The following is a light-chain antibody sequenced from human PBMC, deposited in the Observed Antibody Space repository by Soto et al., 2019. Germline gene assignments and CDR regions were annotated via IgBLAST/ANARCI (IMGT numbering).Light chain of an antibody. CDR2: DVS. J-gene: IGLJ1*01. CDR1: SSDVGAYNY. Sequence: QSALTQPASVSGSPGQSITISCTGTSSDVGAYNYVSWYQHHPGNAPKLLIYDVSTRPSGVSNRFSGSKSGNTASLTISGLQAEDDADYYCSSSTTATTHVFGTETKLTVL. V-gene: IGLV2-14*03. CDR3: SSSTTATTHV.